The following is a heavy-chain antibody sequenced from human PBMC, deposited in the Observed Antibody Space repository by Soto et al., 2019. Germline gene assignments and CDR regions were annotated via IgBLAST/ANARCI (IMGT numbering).Heavy chain of an antibody. J-gene: IGHJ4*02. D-gene: IGHD3-22*01. V-gene: IGHV3-23*01. CDR2: ISGSGGST. CDR3: AKDRLYYYDSSGYSGIFAY. Sequence: GGSLRLSCAASGFTFSSYAMSWVRQAPGKGLEWVSAISGSGGSTYYADSVKGRFTISRDNSKNTLYLQMNSLRAEDTAVYYCAKDRLYYYDSSGYSGIFAYWGQGTLVTVSS. CDR1: GFTFSSYA.